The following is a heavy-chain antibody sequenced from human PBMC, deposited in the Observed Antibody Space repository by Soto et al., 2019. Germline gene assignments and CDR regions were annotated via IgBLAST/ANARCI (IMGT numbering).Heavy chain of an antibody. CDR2: ISWDGGST. CDR1: GFTFDDYA. D-gene: IGHD3-3*01. Sequence: GGSLRLSCAASGFTFDDYAMHWVRQAPGKGLEWVSLISWDGGSTYYADSVKGRFTISRDNSKNSLYLQMNSLRTEDTALYYCAKDNYDFWSGYNIDYWGQGTLVTVSS. CDR3: AKDNYDFWSGYNIDY. V-gene: IGHV3-43*02. J-gene: IGHJ4*02.